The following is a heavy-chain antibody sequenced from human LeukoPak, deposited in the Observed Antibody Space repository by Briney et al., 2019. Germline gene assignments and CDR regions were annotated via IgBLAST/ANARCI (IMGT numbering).Heavy chain of an antibody. CDR2: IYYSGST. D-gene: IGHD3-22*01. J-gene: IGHJ4*02. Sequence: PSETLSLTCTVPGSSISSSSYYWGWIRQPPGKGLEWIGSIYYSGSTYYNPSLKSRATISVDTSKNQFSLKLSSVTAADTAVYYCATNYDSSGPIDYWGQGTLVTVSS. CDR1: GSSISSSSYY. CDR3: ATNYDSSGPIDY. V-gene: IGHV4-39*01.